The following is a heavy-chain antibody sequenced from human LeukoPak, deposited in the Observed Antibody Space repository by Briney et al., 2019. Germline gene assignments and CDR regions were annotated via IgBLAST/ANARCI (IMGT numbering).Heavy chain of an antibody. J-gene: IGHJ4*02. CDR2: IKSKTDGGTT. V-gene: IGHV3-15*01. Sequence: GGSLRLSCAGSGFTFSNAWMSWVRQAPGKGLEWVGRIKSKTDGGTTDYAAPVKGRFTISRDDSKDTLYLRMNSLKTEDTAVYYCTGRYCSDAGCYDYWGQGTLVTVSS. D-gene: IGHD2-15*01. CDR3: TGRYCSDAGCYDY. CDR1: GFTFSNAW.